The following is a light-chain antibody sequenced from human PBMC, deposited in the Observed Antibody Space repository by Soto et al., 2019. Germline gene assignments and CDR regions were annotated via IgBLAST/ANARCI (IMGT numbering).Light chain of an antibody. CDR2: DVI. CDR1: SSDVGGYNY. CDR3: SSYAGSNIYVV. Sequence: QSALTQPPSASGSPGQSVTISCTGTSSDVGGYNYVSWYQQHPGKAPKLMIYDVIKRPSGVPDRFSGSKSGNTASLTVSGLQAEDEADYYCSSYAGSNIYVVVGGGTKLTVL. V-gene: IGLV2-8*01. J-gene: IGLJ2*01.